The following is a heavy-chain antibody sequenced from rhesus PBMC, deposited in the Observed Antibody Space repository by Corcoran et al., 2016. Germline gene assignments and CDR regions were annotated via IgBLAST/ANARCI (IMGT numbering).Heavy chain of an antibody. Sequence: QVNLQQWGEGQVKPSETLSLTCAVYGCSINNYYWSWIRQTPGKGREWIGNVDGNIVAPPPNPSPKHRVTFSKDPSKNQFSLKLTSVTAADTAVYFCVRGPYGANVLDFWGQGVLVTVSS. J-gene: IGHJ4*01. CDR2: VDGNIVAP. D-gene: IGHD4-29*01. CDR1: GCSINNYY. V-gene: IGHV4-73*01. CDR3: VRGPYGANVLDF.